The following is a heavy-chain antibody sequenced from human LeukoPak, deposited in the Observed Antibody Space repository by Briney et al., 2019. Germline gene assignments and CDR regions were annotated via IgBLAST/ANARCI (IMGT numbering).Heavy chain of an antibody. CDR1: GFTFSSYG. J-gene: IGHJ4*02. CDR2: IWYDGSNK. D-gene: IGHD3-10*01. Sequence: GGSLRLSCAASGFTFSSYGMHWVRQAPGKGLEWVAVIWYDGSNKYYADSVKGRFTISRDNSKNTLYLQMNSLRAEDTAVYYYARDGSMVRGVIQYYFDYWGQGTLVTVSS. CDR3: ARDGSMVRGVIQYYFDY. V-gene: IGHV3-33*01.